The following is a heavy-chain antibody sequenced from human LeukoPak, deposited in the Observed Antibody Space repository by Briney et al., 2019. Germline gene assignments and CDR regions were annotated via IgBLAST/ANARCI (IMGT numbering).Heavy chain of an antibody. J-gene: IGHJ6*02. D-gene: IGHD2-2*01. CDR3: AKGGKRSPYCVVVPAAMRSCCHYYYGMDV. CDR1: GFTFSSYG. CDR2: ISYDGSNK. V-gene: IGHV3-30*18. Sequence: GRSLRLSCAASGFTFSSYGMHWVRQAPGKGLEWVAVISYDGSNKYYADSVKGRFTISRDNSKNTLYLQMNSLRAEDTAVYYCAKGGKRSPYCVVVPAAMRSCCHYYYGMDVWGQGTTVTLSS.